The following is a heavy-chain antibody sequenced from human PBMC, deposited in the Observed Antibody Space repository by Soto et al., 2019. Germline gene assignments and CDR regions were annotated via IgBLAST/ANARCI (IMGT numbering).Heavy chain of an antibody. CDR2: ITTSGST. D-gene: IGHD3-10*01. J-gene: IGHJ4*02. V-gene: IGHV4-34*01. Sequence: PSETLSLTCAVYGGSFSGYYWSWIRQPPGKGLEWIGEITTSGSTNYNPSLKSRVTISVDTXXNQFSLKLSSVTAADTAVYYWSSXXXNPCLKPQVAIAGGAAEDRFFLTLSCVAAAETAVYYCARSRVITMVRGVTLGYWGQGTLVTVSS. CDR3: SSXXXNPCLKPQVAIAGGAAEDRFFLTLSCVAAAETAVYYCARSRVITMVRGVTLGY. CDR1: GGSFSGYY.